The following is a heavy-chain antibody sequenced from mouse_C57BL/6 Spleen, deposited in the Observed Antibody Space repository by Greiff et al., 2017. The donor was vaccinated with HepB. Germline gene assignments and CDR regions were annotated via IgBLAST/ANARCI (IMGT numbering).Heavy chain of an antibody. D-gene: IGHD1-1*01. V-gene: IGHV1-42*01. CDR2: INPSTGGT. CDR1: GYSFTGYY. CDR3: ARGGTVVEGYFDV. Sequence: EVQLQQSGPELVKPGASVKISCKASGYSFTGYYMNWVKQSPEKSLEWIGEINPSTGGTTYNQKFKAKATLTVDKSSSTAYMQLKSLTSEDSAVYYCARGGTVVEGYFDVWGTGTTVTVSS. J-gene: IGHJ1*03.